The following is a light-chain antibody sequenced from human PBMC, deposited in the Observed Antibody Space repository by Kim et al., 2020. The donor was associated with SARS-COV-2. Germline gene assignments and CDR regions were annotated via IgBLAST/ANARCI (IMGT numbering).Light chain of an antibody. CDR1: SSNIGAGYD. CDR3: QSYDSSLSGSRI. J-gene: IGLJ2*01. Sequence: QSVLTQPPSVSGAPGQGVTISCTGTSSNIGAGYDVHWYQQLPGTAPKLLIYTNSNRPSGVPDRFSGSKSGTSASLVITGLQAEDEADYYCQSYDSSLSGSRIFGGGTQLTVL. CDR2: TNS. V-gene: IGLV1-40*01.